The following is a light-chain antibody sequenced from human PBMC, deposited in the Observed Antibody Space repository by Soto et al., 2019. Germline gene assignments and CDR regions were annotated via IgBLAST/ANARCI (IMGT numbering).Light chain of an antibody. CDR3: CSYTSSSTPWV. CDR2: DVS. V-gene: IGLV2-14*03. J-gene: IGLJ1*01. Sequence: QSVLTQPASVSGSPGQSITNSCTGTSSDVGGYNYVSWYQQHPGEAPKLIIYDVSDRPSGVSNRFSASKSGNTASLTISGLQPEDEADYYCCSYTSSSTPWVFGTGTKVTVL. CDR1: SSDVGGYNY.